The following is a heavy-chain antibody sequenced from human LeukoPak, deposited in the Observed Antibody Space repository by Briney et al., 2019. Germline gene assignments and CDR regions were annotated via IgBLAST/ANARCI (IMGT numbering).Heavy chain of an antibody. CDR2: IYYSGST. CDR1: GGSISSGGYH. D-gene: IGHD4-17*01. J-gene: IGHJ5*02. Sequence: PSETLSLTCTVSGGSISSGGYHWSWIRQHPGKGLEWIGHIYYSGSTYYSPSLKSRIIISVATAKNQFSLKLSSVTAADTAVYYCARKAYGDYDNWFDPWGQGTLVTVSS. CDR3: ARKAYGDYDNWFDP. V-gene: IGHV4-31*03.